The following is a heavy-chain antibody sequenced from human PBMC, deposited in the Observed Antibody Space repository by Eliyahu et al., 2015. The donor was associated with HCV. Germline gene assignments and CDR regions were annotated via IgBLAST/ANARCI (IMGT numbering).Heavy chain of an antibody. CDR2: LNPEDGET. CDR1: GYTLTEVP. D-gene: IGHD3-3*01. V-gene: IGHV1-24*01. Sequence: QVQLVQSGAEVKKPGASVKVSCKVSGYTLTEVPMHWVRQAPGKGLEWMGGLNPEDGETIYAQKFQGRVTMTEDTSTDTAYMELSSLRSEDTGVYYCTTGSGYYYEYWGQGTLVTVSS. J-gene: IGHJ4*02. CDR3: TTGSGYYYEY.